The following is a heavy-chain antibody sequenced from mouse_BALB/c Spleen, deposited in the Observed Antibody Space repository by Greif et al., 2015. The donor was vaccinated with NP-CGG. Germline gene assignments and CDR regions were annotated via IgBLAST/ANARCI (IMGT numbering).Heavy chain of an antibody. CDR1: GYTFTSYW. CDR2: INPSNGRT. D-gene: IGHD1-1*01. J-gene: IGHJ3*01. Sequence: VQLQQSGAELVKPGASVKLSCKASGYTFTSYWMHWVKQRPGQGLEWIGEINPSNGRTNYNEKFKSKATLTVDKSSSTAYMQLSSLTSEDSAVYYCARGPYGSSYGFAYWGQWTLVTVSA. V-gene: IGHV1S81*02. CDR3: ARGPYGSSYGFAY.